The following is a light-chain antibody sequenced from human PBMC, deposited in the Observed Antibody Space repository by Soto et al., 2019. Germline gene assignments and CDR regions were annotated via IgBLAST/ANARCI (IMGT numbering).Light chain of an antibody. CDR1: SGHSSNA. CDR3: QTWGTGIQV. J-gene: IGLJ2*01. Sequence: QLVLTQSPSASASLGASVKLTCTLSSGHSSNAIAWHQQQPEKGPRYLMKLNSDGSHSKGDGIPDRFSGSSSGAERYLTISSLQSEDEADYYCQTWGTGIQVFVGGTKLTVL. V-gene: IGLV4-69*01. CDR2: LNSDGSH.